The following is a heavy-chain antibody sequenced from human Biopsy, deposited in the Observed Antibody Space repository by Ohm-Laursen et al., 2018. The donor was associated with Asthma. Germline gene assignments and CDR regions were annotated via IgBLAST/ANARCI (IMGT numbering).Heavy chain of an antibody. CDR1: GFVFSQCG. V-gene: IGHV3-30*03. D-gene: IGHD3-22*01. CDR2: VSSDGHNK. Sequence: SLRLSCAASGFVFSQCGMHWVRQGPGKGLEWVALVSSDGHNKYYEQSVKGRFTISRDNSRNRLDLQINRLTVEDSAVYFCARQSGQDNGDSSAFDTWGQGTEVAVSS. CDR3: ARQSGQDNGDSSAFDT. J-gene: IGHJ3*02.